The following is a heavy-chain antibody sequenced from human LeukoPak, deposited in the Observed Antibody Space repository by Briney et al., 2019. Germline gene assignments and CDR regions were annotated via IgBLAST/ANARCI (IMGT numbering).Heavy chain of an antibody. Sequence: GRSLRLSCAASGFTFDDYAMHWVRQAPGKGLEWVSGISWNSGSIGYADSVKGRYTISRDNAKNSLYLQMNSLRAEDTALYYCARYLSRGQWRVYFDIWGQGTQVTVSS. CDR1: GFTFDDYA. J-gene: IGHJ4*02. CDR3: ARYLSRGQWRVYFDI. CDR2: ISWNSGSI. D-gene: IGHD6-19*01. V-gene: IGHV3-9*01.